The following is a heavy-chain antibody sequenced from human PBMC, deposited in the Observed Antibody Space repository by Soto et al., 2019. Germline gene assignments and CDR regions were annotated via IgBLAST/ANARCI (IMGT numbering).Heavy chain of an antibody. D-gene: IGHD3-22*01. CDR3: ARGGDSSGYYSHYYYYGMDV. CDR1: GGTFSSYA. J-gene: IGHJ6*02. Sequence: QVQLVQSGAEVKKPGSSVKVSCKASGGTFSSYAISWVRQAPGQGLEWMGGIIPIFGTANYAQKFQGRVTITADESTSTAYMELSSLRSEDTAVYYCARGGDSSGYYSHYYYYGMDVWGQGTTVTLSS. CDR2: IIPIFGTA. V-gene: IGHV1-69*01.